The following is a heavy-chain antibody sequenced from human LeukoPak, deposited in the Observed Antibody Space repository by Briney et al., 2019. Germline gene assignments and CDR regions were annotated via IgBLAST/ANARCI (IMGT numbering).Heavy chain of an antibody. CDR2: IYTSGST. V-gene: IGHV4-61*02. CDR3: ATTLLPGDARFDY. D-gene: IGHD7-27*01. CDR1: GGSISSGSYY. Sequence: SETLSLTCTVSGGSISSGSYYWSWIRQPAGKGLEWIGRIYTSGSTNYNPSLKSRVTISVDTSKNQFSLKLSSVTAADTAVYYCATTLLPGDARFDYWGQGTLVTVSS. J-gene: IGHJ4*02.